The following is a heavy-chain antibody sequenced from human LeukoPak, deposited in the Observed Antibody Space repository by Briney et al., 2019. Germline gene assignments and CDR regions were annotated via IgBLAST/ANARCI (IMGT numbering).Heavy chain of an antibody. J-gene: IGHJ4*02. CDR3: AREESGHSDY. V-gene: IGHV3-7*01. Sequence: GGSLRLSCAASGFPFSSYWMSWVRQAPGKGLEWVANIKQDGGEKFYVDSVKGRFTISRDNAKDSLYLQMNSLRAEDTAVYYCAREESGHSDYWGQGTLVTVSS. CDR2: IKQDGGEK. CDR1: GFPFSSYW. D-gene: IGHD4-23*01.